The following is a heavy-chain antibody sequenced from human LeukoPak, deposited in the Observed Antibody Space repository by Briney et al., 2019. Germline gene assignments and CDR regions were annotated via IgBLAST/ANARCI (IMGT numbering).Heavy chain of an antibody. CDR1: GFTFSSYS. D-gene: IGHD3-10*01. CDR2: IESNGLT. CDR3: AKAATYFYGSVTYDWFES. Sequence: PGGSLRLSCAASGFTFSSYSMNWVRQAPGKGLMWVSRIESNGLTLYADSVRDRSTISRDNGKSTIYLQMNSLRVDDTAIYYCAKAATYFYGSVTYDWFESWGQGTLVTVSS. J-gene: IGHJ5*01. V-gene: IGHV3-74*01.